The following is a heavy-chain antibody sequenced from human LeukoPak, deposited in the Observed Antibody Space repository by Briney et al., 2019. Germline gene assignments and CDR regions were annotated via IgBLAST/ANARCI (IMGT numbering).Heavy chain of an antibody. V-gene: IGHV3-21*01. Sequence: GGSLRLSCTASGFTFSSYTMTWVRQTPGKGLKWVSTITTGDGNTYYADSVKGRFTISRDNAKNSLYLQMNNLRAEDTAVYYCAREIAAAGIRWFDPWGQGTLVTVSS. D-gene: IGHD6-13*01. CDR2: ITTGDGNT. J-gene: IGHJ5*02. CDR3: AREIAAAGIRWFDP. CDR1: GFTFSSYT.